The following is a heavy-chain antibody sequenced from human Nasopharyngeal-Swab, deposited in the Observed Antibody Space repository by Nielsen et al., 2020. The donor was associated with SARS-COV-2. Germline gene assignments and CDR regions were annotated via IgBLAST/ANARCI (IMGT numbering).Heavy chain of an antibody. V-gene: IGHV4-59*08. J-gene: IGHJ3*02. CDR2: IFYSGST. Sequence: LRLSCTVSGGSISSYYWSWIRQPPGKGLEWIGHIFYSGSTNYNPSLKSRITISIDTSRNQFSLKLSSVTAADTAVYYCARLLSGTKPPHDAFDIWGQGTMVTVSS. CDR3: ARLLSGTKPPHDAFDI. CDR1: GGSISSYY. D-gene: IGHD1-26*01.